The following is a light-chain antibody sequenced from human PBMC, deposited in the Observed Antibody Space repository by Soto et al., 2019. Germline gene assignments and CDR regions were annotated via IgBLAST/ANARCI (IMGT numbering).Light chain of an antibody. CDR1: KLGDKY. CDR3: QSYDSSLSGSV. Sequence: SYELTQPPSVSVSPGQTASITCSGDKLGDKYACWYQQKPGQSPALVIYQDSKRPSGIPERFSGSNSGNTATLTISGTQAMDEADYYCQSYDSSLSGSVFGGGTKLTVL. V-gene: IGLV3-1*01. CDR2: QDS. J-gene: IGLJ3*02.